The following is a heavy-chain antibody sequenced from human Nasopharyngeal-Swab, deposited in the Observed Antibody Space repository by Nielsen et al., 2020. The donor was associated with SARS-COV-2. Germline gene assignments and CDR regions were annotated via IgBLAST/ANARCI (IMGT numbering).Heavy chain of an antibody. J-gene: IGHJ4*02. CDR3: AKDQGYSYGAPDS. V-gene: IGHV3-23*01. CDR2: ISAGGGST. D-gene: IGHD5-18*01. Sequence: GGSLRLSCAASGFTFSSYAMTWVRQAPGKGLEWVSAISAGGGSTYYADSVKGRFTISRDNSKNTLYLQMNSLRADDTALYYCAKDQGYSYGAPDSWGQGTLVTVSS. CDR1: GFTFSSYA.